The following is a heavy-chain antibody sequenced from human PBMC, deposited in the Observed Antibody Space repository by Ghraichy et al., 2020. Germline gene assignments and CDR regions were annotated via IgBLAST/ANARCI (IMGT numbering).Heavy chain of an antibody. CDR3: ARGGRVIMVRGVTKLNDY. Sequence: ASVKVSCKASGYIFTDYYMHWVRQAPGQGLEWMGWINPNSGGTNYAQNFRGRVTMARDTSISTAYMELSRLRSDDTAVYYCARGGRVIMVRGVTKLNDYWGQGALVTVSS. V-gene: IGHV1-2*02. D-gene: IGHD3-10*01. CDR2: INPNSGGT. J-gene: IGHJ4*02. CDR1: GYIFTDYY.